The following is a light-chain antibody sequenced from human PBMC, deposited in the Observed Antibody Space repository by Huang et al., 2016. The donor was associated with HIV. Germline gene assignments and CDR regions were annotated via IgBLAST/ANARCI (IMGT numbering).Light chain of an antibody. Sequence: IRMTQSPSPLSASTGDRVPITCRANQDINNFLAWYHQRPGIVPKHLIYAASTLQSVFPSGFSGNGSGTDFTLTIGCLHSEDVATYYCRQYDIHPLTFGPGTRVDIK. CDR3: RQYDIHPLT. CDR1: QDINNF. V-gene: IGKV1-8*01. J-gene: IGKJ3*01. CDR2: AAS.